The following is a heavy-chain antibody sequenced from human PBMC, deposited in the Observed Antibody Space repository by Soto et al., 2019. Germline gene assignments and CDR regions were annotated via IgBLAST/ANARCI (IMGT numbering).Heavy chain of an antibody. V-gene: IGHV4-38-2*01. J-gene: IGHJ4*02. CDR3: ARVRITGTTPYLYRTYYFDY. D-gene: IGHD1-7*01. CDR1: GYSISSGYY. Sequence: SETLSLTCAVSGYSISSGYYWGWIRQPPGKGLEWIGSIYHSGSTYYNPSLKSRVTIPVDTSKNQFSLKLSSVTAADTAVYYCARVRITGTTPYLYRTYYFDYWGQGTLVTVSS. CDR2: IYHSGST.